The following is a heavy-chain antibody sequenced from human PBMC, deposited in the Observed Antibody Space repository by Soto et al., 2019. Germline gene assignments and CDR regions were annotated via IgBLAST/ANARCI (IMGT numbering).Heavy chain of an antibody. J-gene: IGHJ4*02. D-gene: IGHD5-12*01. Sequence: QVQLQESGPGLVKPSETLSLTCTVSGGSISYYYWGWIRQPPGKGLEWIGSIYYSGNTHYNPSLKSRVTISVDTSMNQFSLNLDSVTAVDSAVYYCVRGGYVQAFDYWGQGALVTVSS. V-gene: IGHV4-59*01. CDR2: IYYSGNT. CDR3: VRGGYVQAFDY. CDR1: GGSISYYY.